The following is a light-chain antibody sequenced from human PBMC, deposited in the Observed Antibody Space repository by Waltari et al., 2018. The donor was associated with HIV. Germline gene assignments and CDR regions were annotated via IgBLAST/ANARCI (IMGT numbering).Light chain of an antibody. V-gene: IGLV1-40*01. CDR3: QSYDSSLSGSV. CDR2: GNS. J-gene: IGLJ2*01. CDR1: SSNLGAGYD. Sequence: QAVLTQPPSVSGAPGLRVTIPCTGSSSNLGAGYDVPWYQQLPGTAPKLLIYGNSNRPSGVPDRFSGSKSGTSASLAIAGLQAEDEAEYYCQSYDSSLSGSVFGGGTKLTVL.